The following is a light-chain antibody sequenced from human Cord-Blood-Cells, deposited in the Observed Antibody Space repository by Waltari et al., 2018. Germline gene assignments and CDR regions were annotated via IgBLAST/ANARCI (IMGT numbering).Light chain of an antibody. J-gene: IGLJ1*01. CDR1: SSHVGGYNY. CDR3: SSYTSSSTYV. CDR2: EVS. Sequence: QSALTQPASVSGSPGPAITISCTGTSSHVGGYNYVSWYQHHPGKAPKHMIYEVSNRPSGFSNRFSGSKSGNTASLTIAGLQAEDEADYYCSSYTSSSTYVFGTGTKVTVL. V-gene: IGLV2-14*01.